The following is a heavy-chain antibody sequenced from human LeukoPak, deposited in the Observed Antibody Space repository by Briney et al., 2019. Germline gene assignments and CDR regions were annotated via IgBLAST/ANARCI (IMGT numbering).Heavy chain of an antibody. V-gene: IGHV1-2*02. J-gene: IGHJ5*02. CDR3: ASGGHRYYGSGILQDYNWFDP. CDR2: INPNSGGT. D-gene: IGHD3-10*01. CDR1: GYTFTGYY. Sequence: GASVKVSCKASGYTFTGYYMRWVRQAPGQGLEWMGWINPNSGGTNYAQKFQGRVTMTRDTSISTAYMELSRLRSDDTAVYYCASGGHRYYGSGILQDYNWFDPWGQGTLVTVSS.